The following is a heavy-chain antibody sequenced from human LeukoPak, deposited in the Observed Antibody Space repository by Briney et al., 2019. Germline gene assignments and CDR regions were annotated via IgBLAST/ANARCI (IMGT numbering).Heavy chain of an antibody. Sequence: SETLSLTCTGSGGSISSYYWSWIRQPPGKGLEWIGYIYYRGRTNYNPSLKSRVTISVDTSKNQFSLKLSSVTAADTAVYYCARDDGGGGDAFDIWGQGTMVTVAS. D-gene: IGHD2-15*01. CDR3: ARDDGGGGDAFDI. CDR2: IYYRGRT. J-gene: IGHJ3*02. CDR1: GGSISSYY. V-gene: IGHV4-59*01.